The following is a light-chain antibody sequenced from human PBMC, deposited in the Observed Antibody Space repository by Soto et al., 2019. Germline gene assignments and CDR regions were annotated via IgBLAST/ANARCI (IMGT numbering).Light chain of an antibody. Sequence: DIQMTQSPSTLSGSVGDRVTITCRASQTISSWLAWYQQKPGKAPKLLIYKASTLKSGVPSRFSGSGSGTEFTRTISSLQPDDFATYYCQHYNSYSEAFGQGTKGERK. V-gene: IGKV1-5*03. CDR1: QTISSW. CDR3: QHYNSYSEA. CDR2: KAS. J-gene: IGKJ1*01.